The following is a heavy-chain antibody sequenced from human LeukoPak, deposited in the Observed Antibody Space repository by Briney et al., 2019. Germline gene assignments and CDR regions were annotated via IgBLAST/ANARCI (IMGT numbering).Heavy chain of an antibody. CDR3: VKVDT. CDR1: GFTFSSYS. Sequence: GGSLRLSCAASGFTFSSYSMNWVRQAPGKGLEWVSYISSSDSTIYYAESVKGRFTISRDNSKNTLYLQMDSLSAEDTAVYYCVKVDTWGQGTLVTVSS. CDR2: ISSSDSTI. V-gene: IGHV3-48*04. J-gene: IGHJ4*02. D-gene: IGHD5-18*01.